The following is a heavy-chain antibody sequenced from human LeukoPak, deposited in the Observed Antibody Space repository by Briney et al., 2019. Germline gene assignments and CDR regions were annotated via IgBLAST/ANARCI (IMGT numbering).Heavy chain of an antibody. J-gene: IGHJ4*02. V-gene: IGHV3-23*01. CDR2: ISNSGGAT. D-gene: IGHD1-1*01. CDR1: GFTFSNSA. CDR3: AKGTTDFDY. Sequence: PGGSLRLSCAASGFTFSNSAMNWVRQAPGEGLEWVSTISNSGGATYYADSVKGRFTISRDNSKHTLYLQMNGLRVEDTALYYCAKGTTDFDYWGQGTRVIVSS.